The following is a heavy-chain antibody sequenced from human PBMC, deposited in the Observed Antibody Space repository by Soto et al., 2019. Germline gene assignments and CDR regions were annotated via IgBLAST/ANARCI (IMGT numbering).Heavy chain of an antibody. CDR3: AREVVVAATMAFDI. D-gene: IGHD2-15*01. CDR2: IIPILGIA. V-gene: IGHV1-69*08. J-gene: IGHJ3*02. CDR1: GGTFSSYT. Sequence: QVQLVQSGAEVKKPGSSVKVSCKASGGTFSSYTISWVRQARGQGLEWMGRIIPILGIANYAQKFQGRVTITADKSTSTAYMELSSLRSEDTAVYYCAREVVVAATMAFDIWGQGTMVTVSS.